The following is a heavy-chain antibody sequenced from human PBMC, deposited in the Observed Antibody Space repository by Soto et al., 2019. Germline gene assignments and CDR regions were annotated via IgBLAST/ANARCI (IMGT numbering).Heavy chain of an antibody. J-gene: IGHJ5*02. D-gene: IGHD2-2*01. CDR2: ISLYSDGT. Sequence: VKVSCKTSGYTFSNYGITWVRQAPGQPLEWLGWISLYSDGTNYAQKFQGRVSMTTGTSTTTAYMELRSLRSDDTAVYYCARVVPGAEAWFGPWGQGTLVTVSS. V-gene: IGHV1-18*01. CDR3: ARVVPGAEAWFGP. CDR1: GYTFSNYG.